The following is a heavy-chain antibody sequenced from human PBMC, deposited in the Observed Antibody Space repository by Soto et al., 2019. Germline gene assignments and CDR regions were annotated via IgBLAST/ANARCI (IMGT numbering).Heavy chain of an antibody. Sequence: PGESLKISCKGSGYSFTSYWIGWVRQMPGKGLECMGIIYPGDSDTRYSPSFQGQVTISADKSISTAYLQWSSLKASDTAMYYCARRQIAYCGGDCYFVGDFDYWGQGTLVTVSS. CDR2: IYPGDSDT. CDR1: GYSFTSYW. D-gene: IGHD2-21*01. V-gene: IGHV5-51*01. CDR3: ARRQIAYCGGDCYFVGDFDY. J-gene: IGHJ4*02.